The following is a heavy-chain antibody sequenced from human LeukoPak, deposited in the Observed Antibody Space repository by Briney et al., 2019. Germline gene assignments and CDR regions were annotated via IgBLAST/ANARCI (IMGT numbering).Heavy chain of an antibody. CDR1: GGSISSSSYY. J-gene: IGHJ6*03. V-gene: IGHV4-39*07. CDR3: ARAAPTAYYYYMDV. CDR2: IYYSGST. Sequence: SETLSLTCTVSGGSISSSSYYWGWTRQPTGKGLEWIGSIYYSGSTYYNPSLKSRVTISVDTSKNQFSLKLSSVTAADTAVYYWARAAPTAYYYYMDVWGKGTTVTVSS.